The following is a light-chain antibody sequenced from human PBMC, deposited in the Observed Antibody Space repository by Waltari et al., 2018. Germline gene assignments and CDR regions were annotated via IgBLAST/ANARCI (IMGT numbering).Light chain of an antibody. Sequence: DIQMTKSPSSLSASVGDRVTITCRASQSISSWLAWYQLKPGKAPKLLIYKASSLESGVPSRFSGSGSGTEFTLTISSLQPDDFATYYCQQYDPLSPYTFGQGTKLEI. CDR1: QSISSW. J-gene: IGKJ2*01. CDR2: KAS. CDR3: QQYDPLSPYT. V-gene: IGKV1-5*03.